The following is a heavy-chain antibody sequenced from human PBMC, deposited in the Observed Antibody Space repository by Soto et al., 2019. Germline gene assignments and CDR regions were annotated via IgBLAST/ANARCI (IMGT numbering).Heavy chain of an antibody. J-gene: IGHJ4*02. CDR1: GFTFSSYG. V-gene: IGHV3-33*01. D-gene: IGHD6-19*01. Sequence: QVQLVESGGGVVQPGRSLRLSCAASGFTFSSYGMHWVRQAPGKGLEWVAVIWYDGSNKYYADSVKGRFTISRDNSKNTLYLQMNSLRAEDTAVYYCARDGYSSGWDHWGQGTLVTVSS. CDR3: ARDGYSSGWDH. CDR2: IWYDGSNK.